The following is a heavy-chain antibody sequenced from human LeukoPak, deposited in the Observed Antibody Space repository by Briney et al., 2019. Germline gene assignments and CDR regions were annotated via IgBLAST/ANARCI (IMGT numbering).Heavy chain of an antibody. J-gene: IGHJ4*02. D-gene: IGHD3-22*01. CDR2: IYTSGST. CDR1: GGSISSYY. Sequence: SETLSLTCTVSGGSISSYYWSWIRQPAGKGLEWIGRIYTSGSTNYNPSLKSRVTMSVDTSKNQFSLKLSSVTAADTAVYYCAREDYYDSNGYPRDYFDYWGQGTLVTVSS. V-gene: IGHV4-4*07. CDR3: AREDYYDSNGYPRDYFDY.